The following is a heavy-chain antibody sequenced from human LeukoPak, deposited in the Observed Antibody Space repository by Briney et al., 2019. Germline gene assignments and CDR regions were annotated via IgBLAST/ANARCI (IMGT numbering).Heavy chain of an antibody. CDR1: GFTFSTYW. V-gene: IGHV3-7*04. Sequence: PGGPLRLSCAASGFTFSTYWMSWVRQGPGKGLECVANIRGDGSDKYYVDSVKGRFTISRDNAKNSLYLQMNSLRAEDTAVYYCARETPYIAVAATGYWGQGTLVTVSS. J-gene: IGHJ4*02. CDR2: IRGDGSDK. CDR3: ARETPYIAVAATGY. D-gene: IGHD6-19*01.